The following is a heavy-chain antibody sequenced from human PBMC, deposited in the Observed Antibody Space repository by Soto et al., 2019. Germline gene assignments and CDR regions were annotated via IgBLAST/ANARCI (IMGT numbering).Heavy chain of an antibody. V-gene: IGHV6-1*01. CDR2: TLYRSSKWYN. CDR1: GDSVSTNIAP. CDR3: ARDAAPTLNCPHCMDV. D-gene: IGHD2-15*01. Sequence: SQTLSLTCSLSGDSVSTNIAPWSWIRQSPSRGLEWLGRTLYRSSKWYNEYAVSVKSRMTINPDTSKNLFSLQLNSVTPEDTAVYYCARDAAPTLNCPHCMDVWGQGTAVTVSS. J-gene: IGHJ6*02.